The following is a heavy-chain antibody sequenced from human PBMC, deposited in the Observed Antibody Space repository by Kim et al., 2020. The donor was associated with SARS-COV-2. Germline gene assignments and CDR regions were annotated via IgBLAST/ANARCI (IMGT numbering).Heavy chain of an antibody. CDR3: ARDRITIFGVAHPSYYYGMDV. V-gene: IGHV3-33*01. Sequence: GGSLRLSCAASGFTFSSYGMHWVRQAPGKGLEWVAVIWYDGSNKYYADSVKGRFTISRDNSKNTLYLQMNSLRAEDTAVYYCARDRITIFGVAHPSYYYGMDVWGQGTTVTVSS. CDR2: IWYDGSNK. CDR1: GFTFSSYG. D-gene: IGHD3-3*01. J-gene: IGHJ6*02.